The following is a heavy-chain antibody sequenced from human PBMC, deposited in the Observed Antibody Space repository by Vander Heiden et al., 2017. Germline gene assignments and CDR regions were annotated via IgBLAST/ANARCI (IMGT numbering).Heavy chain of an antibody. J-gene: IGHJ6*02. CDR3: AKDGATVVRGYYYYGMDV. D-gene: IGHD4-17*01. CDR2: ISCRGCST. CDR1: GFTFSSYA. V-gene: IGHV3-23*01. Sequence: EVQLLESGGGLVQPGGSLRLSCAASGFTFSSYAMSWVRQAPGKGLEGVSAISCRGCSTYYADSVKGRFPISRDNSKNTLYLQMNSLRAEDTAVYYCAKDGATVVRGYYYYGMDVWGQGTTVTVSS.